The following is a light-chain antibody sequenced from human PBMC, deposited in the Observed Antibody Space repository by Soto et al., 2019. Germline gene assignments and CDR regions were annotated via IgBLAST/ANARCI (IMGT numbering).Light chain of an antibody. CDR2: GAS. J-gene: IGKJ4*01. V-gene: IGKV1-12*01. CDR1: RLISSW. CDR3: QQASSFPLT. Sequence: IQMTQSPSSVSASVGDSVTITCRASRLISSWLAWYQVKPGKPPKLLIYGASNRENGVPSRFSGSNSGTLFPLTINSLQPEDFATYYCQQASSFPLTFGGGTTVEI.